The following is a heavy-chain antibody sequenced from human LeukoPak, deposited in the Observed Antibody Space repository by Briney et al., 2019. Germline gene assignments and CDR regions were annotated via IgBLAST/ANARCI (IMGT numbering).Heavy chain of an antibody. CDR1: GGSISSSSYY. J-gene: IGHJ4*02. Sequence: SETLSLTCTVSGGSISSSSYYWGWIHQPPGKGLEWIGSIYYSGSTYYNPSLKSRVTISVDTSKNQFSPKLSSVTAADTAVYYCARDILTGYEDYWGQGTLVTVSS. CDR3: ARDILTGYEDY. D-gene: IGHD3-9*01. CDR2: IYYSGST. V-gene: IGHV4-39*07.